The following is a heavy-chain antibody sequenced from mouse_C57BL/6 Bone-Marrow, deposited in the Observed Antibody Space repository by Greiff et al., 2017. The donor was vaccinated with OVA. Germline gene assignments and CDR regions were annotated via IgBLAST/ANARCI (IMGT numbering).Heavy chain of an antibody. CDR2: ISYDGSN. Sequence: ESGPGLVKPSQSLSLTCSVTGYSITSGYYWHWIRQFPGNKLEWLGYISYDGSNNYNPSLQNRISITRDTSKNQFFLKLKSVTTEDTATYYCAGYYYGSSYGWYFDVWGTGTTVTVSS. CDR1: GYSITSGYY. J-gene: IGHJ1*03. D-gene: IGHD1-1*01. CDR3: AGYYYGSSYGWYFDV. V-gene: IGHV3-6*01.